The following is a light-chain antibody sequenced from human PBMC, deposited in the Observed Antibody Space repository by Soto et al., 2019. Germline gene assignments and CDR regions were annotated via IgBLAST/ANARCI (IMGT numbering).Light chain of an antibody. J-gene: IGLJ1*01. Sequence: QSAPTQAAAVSGSPGRSGTLSCTGTSSVVGGYNFVSWYQQHPGKVPQLMIYDVSNRPSGVSNRFSGSKSGNTASLTISGLQAEDEADYYCRSYTSSNTYVFGTGTKVTVL. CDR3: RSYTSSNTYV. V-gene: IGLV2-14*01. CDR2: DVS. CDR1: SSVVGGYNF.